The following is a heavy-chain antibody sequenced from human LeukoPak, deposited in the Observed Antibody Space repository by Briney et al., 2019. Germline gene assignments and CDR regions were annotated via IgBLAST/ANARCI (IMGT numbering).Heavy chain of an antibody. Sequence: ASVKVSFKASGYPFTGYHMHWVRPAPGQGLGWMGWINPNSGDTNYAQKFQGRVTMTRDTSISTAYMELSWLRSDDTAVYYCAVNYVYGDHAHRNPGAYYYMDVWGKGTTVTVSS. CDR3: AVNYVYGDHAHRNPGAYYYMDV. D-gene: IGHD4/OR15-4a*01. V-gene: IGHV1-2*02. CDR1: GYPFTGYH. CDR2: INPNSGDT. J-gene: IGHJ6*03.